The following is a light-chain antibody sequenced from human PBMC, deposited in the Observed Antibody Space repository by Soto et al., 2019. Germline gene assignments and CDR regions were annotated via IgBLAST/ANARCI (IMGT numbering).Light chain of an antibody. J-gene: IGLJ3*02. CDR3: TSYAGSTIWV. CDR2: EVN. V-gene: IGLV2-8*01. Sequence: QSALTQPPSASGSPGQSVTISYTGTSSDVGAYNYVSWYQQYPGKAPKLMIYEVNKRPSGVPDRFSGSKSGKTASLTVSGLQPEDEADYHCTSYAGSTIWVFGGGTKLTVL. CDR1: SSDVGAYNY.